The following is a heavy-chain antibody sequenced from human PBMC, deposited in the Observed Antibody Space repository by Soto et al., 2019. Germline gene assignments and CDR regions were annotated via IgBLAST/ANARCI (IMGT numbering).Heavy chain of an antibody. V-gene: IGHV3-11*01. CDR1: GFTLSDY. CDR2: ISSGGSTI. CDR3: ARDALGVGGAFGI. J-gene: IGHJ3*02. D-gene: IGHD3-16*01. Sequence: QVQLVESGGGLVKPGGSLRLSCAASGFTLSDYMSWIRQAPGKGLEWVSYISSGGSTIYYADSVKGRFTISRDNAKNSLYLHMNSLRAEDTALYYCARDALGVGGAFGIWGQGTMVTVSS.